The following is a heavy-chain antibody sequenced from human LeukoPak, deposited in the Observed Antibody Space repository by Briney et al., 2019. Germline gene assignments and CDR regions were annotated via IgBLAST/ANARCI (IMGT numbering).Heavy chain of an antibody. CDR1: GYTFTGYY. J-gene: IGHJ1*01. Sequence: ASVKVSCRASGYTFTGYYIHWVRQAPGQGLEWMGWINPNSGGTNYAQKFQGRVTMTRDTSISTAYMELSRLRSDGTAVYYCAKEVGYCSSTSCSSRYFQHWGQGTLVTVSS. CDR2: INPNSGGT. D-gene: IGHD2-2*01. CDR3: AKEVGYCSSTSCSSRYFQH. V-gene: IGHV1-2*02.